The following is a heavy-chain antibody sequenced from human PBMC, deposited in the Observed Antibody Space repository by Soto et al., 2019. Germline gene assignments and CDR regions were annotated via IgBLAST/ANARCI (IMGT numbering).Heavy chain of an antibody. CDR3: ARVVADTSGVQYYYYGMDV. CDR1: GFTFSSYA. CDR2: ISYDGSNK. J-gene: IGHJ6*02. D-gene: IGHD2-8*01. Sequence: QVQLVESGGGVVQPGRSLRLSCAASGFTFSSYAMHWVRQAPGKGLEWVAVISYDGSNKYYADSVKGRFTISRDNSKNLLYLQMNSLRAEDTAVYYCARVVADTSGVQYYYYGMDVWGQGTTVTVSS. V-gene: IGHV3-30-3*01.